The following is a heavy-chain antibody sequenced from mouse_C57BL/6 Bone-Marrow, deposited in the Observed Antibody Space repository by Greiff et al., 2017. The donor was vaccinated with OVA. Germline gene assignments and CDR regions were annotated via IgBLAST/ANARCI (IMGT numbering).Heavy chain of an antibody. CDR1: GFNIKNTY. J-gene: IGHJ2*01. V-gene: IGHV14-3*01. CDR2: IDPANGNT. CDR3: AFYYDYDGDYFDY. Sequence: VQLKESVAELVRPGASVKLSCTASGFNIKNTYMHWVKQRPEQGLEWIGRIDPANGNTKYAPKFQGKATITADTSSNTAYLQLSSLTSEDTAIYYCAFYYDYDGDYFDYWGQGTTLTVSS. D-gene: IGHD2-4*01.